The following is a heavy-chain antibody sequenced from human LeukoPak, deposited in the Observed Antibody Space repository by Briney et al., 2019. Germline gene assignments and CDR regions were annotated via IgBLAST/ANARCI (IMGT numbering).Heavy chain of an antibody. V-gene: IGHV1-2*02. CDR3: ARNKLVGATHTYDAFDI. CDR1: GYTFTGYY. D-gene: IGHD1-26*01. J-gene: IGHJ3*02. Sequence: GASVKVSCKASGYTFTGYYMHSVRHAPGQGLERMGWINPNSGGTNYAQKFQGRVTMTRDTSISTAYMELSRLRSDDTAVYYCARNKLVGATHTYDAFDIWGQGTMVTVSS. CDR2: INPNSGGT.